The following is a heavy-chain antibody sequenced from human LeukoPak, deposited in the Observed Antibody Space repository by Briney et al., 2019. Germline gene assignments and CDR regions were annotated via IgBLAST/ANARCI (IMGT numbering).Heavy chain of an antibody. Sequence: SETLSLTCTVSAGSIRSYHWNWIRQSPGRGLEWIGYIYYTGSSNYSPSLKSRVTMSVDTSKSQFSLKLSSVTAADTAVYYCARAQDIGSGWYFDGRGGNYFDYWGQGTLVTVSS. CDR1: AGSIRSYH. J-gene: IGHJ4*02. CDR2: IYYTGSS. CDR3: ARAQDIGSGWYFDGRGGNYFDY. V-gene: IGHV4-59*08. D-gene: IGHD6-19*01.